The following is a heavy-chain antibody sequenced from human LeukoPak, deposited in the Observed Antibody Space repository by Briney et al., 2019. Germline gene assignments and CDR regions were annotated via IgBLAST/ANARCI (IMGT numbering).Heavy chain of an antibody. J-gene: IGHJ4*02. Sequence: GASVKVSCKASGYTFTSYGISWVRQAPGQGLEWMGWISAYNGNTNYGQKLQGRVTMTTDTSTSTAYMELRSLRSDDTAVYYCARVHSSGWYYTEGGGPFDYWGQGTLVTVSS. CDR2: ISAYNGNT. D-gene: IGHD6-19*01. CDR3: ARVHSSGWYYTEGGGPFDY. V-gene: IGHV1-18*01. CDR1: GYTFTSYG.